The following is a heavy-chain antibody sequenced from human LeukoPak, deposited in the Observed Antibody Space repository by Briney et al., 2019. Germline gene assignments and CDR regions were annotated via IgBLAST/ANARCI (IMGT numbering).Heavy chain of an antibody. D-gene: IGHD5-24*01. CDR1: GFTLSSYG. CDR3: AKDDGPRVEWPFDY. J-gene: IGHJ4*02. V-gene: IGHV3-30*18. Sequence: GRSLRPSCAASGFTLSSYGMHWGRPAPSKGVGWVAVISYDGSNKYYADSVKGRFTISRDNSKNTLYLQMNSLRAEDTAVYYCAKDDGPRVEWPFDYWGQGTLVTVSS. CDR2: ISYDGSNK.